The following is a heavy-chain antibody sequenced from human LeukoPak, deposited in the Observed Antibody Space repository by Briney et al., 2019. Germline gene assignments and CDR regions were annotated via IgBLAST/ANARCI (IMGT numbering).Heavy chain of an antibody. CDR2: INWNGRIT. V-gene: IGHV3-20*04. CDR1: GFTFDDYA. Sequence: GESLRLSCAASGFTFDDYAVNWVRQVPGRGLEWVSGINWNGRITEYADSVKDRFTISRQNTKNSLYLYMNNLGGEDTALYFCARGSVQLWLRDTYYYMDVWGKGTTVTVSS. CDR3: ARGSVQLWLRDTYYYMDV. J-gene: IGHJ6*03. D-gene: IGHD5-18*01.